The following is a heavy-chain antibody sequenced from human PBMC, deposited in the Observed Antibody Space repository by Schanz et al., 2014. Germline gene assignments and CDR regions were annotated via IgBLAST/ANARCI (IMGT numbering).Heavy chain of an antibody. V-gene: IGHV3-33*03. J-gene: IGHJ4*02. Sequence: PGGSLRLSCAASGFSFSGYGMHWVRQAPGKGLERVAVIRYDGRNKNFVESVKGRFTISRDNAKNTLYLQMNSLSAEDTAVYYWAKVAPAATCLDSWGLGTMVVVSS. CDR2: IRYDGRNK. CDR3: AKVAPAATCLDS. CDR1: GFSFSGYG. D-gene: IGHD2-2*01.